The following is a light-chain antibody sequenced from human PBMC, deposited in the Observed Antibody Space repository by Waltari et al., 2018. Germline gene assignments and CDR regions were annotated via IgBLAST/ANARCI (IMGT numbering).Light chain of an antibody. V-gene: IGLV4-69*01. Sequence: QLVLTQSPSASASLGASVKLTCTLSSGHSTNVIAWLQKRPAKGPRYLMKVNSDGSHNKGDEIPARFSGSSSGAERYLTISSRQSEDEADYYCQTGGDGTWVFGGGTKLTVL. CDR3: QTGGDGTWV. J-gene: IGLJ3*02. CDR1: SGHSTNV. CDR2: VNSDGSH.